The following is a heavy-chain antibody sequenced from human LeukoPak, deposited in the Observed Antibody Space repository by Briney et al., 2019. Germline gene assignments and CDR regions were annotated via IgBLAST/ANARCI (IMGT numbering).Heavy chain of an antibody. CDR1: GGSFSGYY. CDR2: INHSGST. J-gene: IGHJ4*02. V-gene: IGHV4-34*01. Sequence: SETLSLTCAVYGGSFSGYYWIWIRQPPGRGLEWIGEINHSGSTNYNPSLKSRVTISVDTSKNQFSLKLSSVTAADTAVYYCVFGRGYSYGYGNYWGQGTLVTVSS. D-gene: IGHD5-18*01. CDR3: VFGRGYSYGYGNY.